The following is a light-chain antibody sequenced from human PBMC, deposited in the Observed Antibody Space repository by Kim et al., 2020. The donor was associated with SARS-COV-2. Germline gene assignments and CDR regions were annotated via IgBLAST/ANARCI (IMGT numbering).Light chain of an antibody. CDR3: PQRSNWPLT. CDR2: DAS. V-gene: IGKV3-11*01. CDR1: QSVSSY. Sequence: EIVLTQSPATLSLSPGERATLSCWASQSVSSYLAWYQQKPGQAPRLLIYDASNRATGIPARFSGSGSGTDFTLTISSLEPEDFAVYYCPQRSNWPLTLGGETNVE. J-gene: IGKJ4*01.